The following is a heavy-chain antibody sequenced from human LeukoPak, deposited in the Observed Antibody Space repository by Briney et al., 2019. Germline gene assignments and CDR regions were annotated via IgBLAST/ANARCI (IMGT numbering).Heavy chain of an antibody. V-gene: IGHV4-59*01. CDR1: GGSISSYY. D-gene: IGHD3-22*01. Sequence: SETLSLTCTVSGGSISSYYWSWIRQPPGKGLEWIGYIYYSGSTNYNPSLKSRVTISVDTSKNQFSLRLSSVTAADMAVYYCARVTGYMIEDYFDYWGQGTLVTVSS. CDR3: ARVTGYMIEDYFDY. J-gene: IGHJ4*02. CDR2: IYYSGST.